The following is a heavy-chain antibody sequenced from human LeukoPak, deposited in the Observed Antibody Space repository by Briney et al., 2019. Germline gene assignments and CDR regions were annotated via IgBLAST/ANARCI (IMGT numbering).Heavy chain of an antibody. Sequence: GGSLRLSCAASGFIVSNNYMSWARQAPGKGLEWVSIISSRGTIYYADSVKGRFTISRDNSQNTLYLQMNSLRAEDTAVYYCATRGRSGYYYGMDVWGQGTTVTVSS. J-gene: IGHJ6*02. CDR1: GFIVSNNY. CDR2: ISSRGTI. D-gene: IGHD1-26*01. V-gene: IGHV3-66*01. CDR3: ATRGRSGYYYGMDV.